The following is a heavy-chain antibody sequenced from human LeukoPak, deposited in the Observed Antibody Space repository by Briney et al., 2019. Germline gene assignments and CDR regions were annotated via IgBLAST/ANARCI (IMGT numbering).Heavy chain of an antibody. CDR1: GFTFNMCY. V-gene: IGHV3-7*01. Sequence: PGGSVRLSCAASGFTFNMCYMSWVRQAPGKGLEWVADIKQDGSEKYYVDSVTGRFTISRDNPKNSLYLQMNSLRADDTAVYYCVREGGEYLSGPFDYWGRGTLVTVSS. J-gene: IGHJ4*02. CDR2: IKQDGSEK. CDR3: VREGGEYLSGPFDY. D-gene: IGHD1-26*01.